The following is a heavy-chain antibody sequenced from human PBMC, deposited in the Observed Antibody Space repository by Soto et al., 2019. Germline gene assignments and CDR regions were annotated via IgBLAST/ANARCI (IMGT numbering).Heavy chain of an antibody. D-gene: IGHD2-15*01. J-gene: IGHJ4*02. CDR1: GFTFSSYW. Sequence: EVQLVESGGGLVQPGGSLRLSCAASGFTFSSYWMSWVRQAPGKGLEWVASIKENGSEKDYVDSVKGRFTISRDNAKNSLYLQMNSLRAEDTAMYSCARSLGYASYWGQGTLVTVSS. CDR2: IKENGSEK. V-gene: IGHV3-7*01. CDR3: ARSLGYASY.